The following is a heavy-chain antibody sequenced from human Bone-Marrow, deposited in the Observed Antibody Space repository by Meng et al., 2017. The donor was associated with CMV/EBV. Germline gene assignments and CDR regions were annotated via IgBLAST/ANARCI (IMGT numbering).Heavy chain of an antibody. V-gene: IGHV1-8*01. CDR2: MSPNSGNT. D-gene: IGHD3-22*01. J-gene: IGHJ3*02. Sequence: ASVKVSCKASGYTFTSYDINWVRQATGQGLEWMGWMSPNSGNTGYAQKFQGRVTMTRNTSISTAYMELSSLRSEDTAVYYCARGVRVGVYMIVVANDAFDIWGQGTMVTVSS. CDR3: ARGVRVGVYMIVVANDAFDI. CDR1: GYTFTSYD.